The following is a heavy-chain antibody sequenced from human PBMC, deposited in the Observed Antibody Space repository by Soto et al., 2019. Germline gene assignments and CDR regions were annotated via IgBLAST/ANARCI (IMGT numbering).Heavy chain of an antibody. J-gene: IGHJ6*02. CDR1: GGTFSSYA. CDR2: IIPIFGTA. D-gene: IGHD2-2*01. V-gene: IGHV1-69*12. Sequence: QVQLVQAGAKVKKPGSSVKVSCKASGGTFSSYAISWVRQAPGQGLEWMGGIIPIFGTANYAQKFQGRVTITADESTSTAHMELSNLRSEDTAVYYCARHVPAAGYYYGMDEWGQGTTVSVSS. CDR3: ARHVPAAGYYYGMDE.